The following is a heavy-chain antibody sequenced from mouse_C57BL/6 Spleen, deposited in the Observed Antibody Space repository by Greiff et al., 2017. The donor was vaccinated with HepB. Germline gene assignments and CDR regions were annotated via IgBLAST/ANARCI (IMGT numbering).Heavy chain of an antibody. CDR2: IYPGSGNT. V-gene: IGHV1-76*01. CDR1: GYTFTDYY. D-gene: IGHD2-4*01. J-gene: IGHJ3*01. Sequence: QVQLKQSGAELVRPGASVKLSCKASGYTFTDYYINWVKQRPGQGLEWIARIYPGSGNTYYNEKFKGKAKLTAEKSSSTAYMQLSSLTSEDSAVYFCARSIYYDYDRFAYWGQGTLVTVSA. CDR3: ARSIYYDYDRFAY.